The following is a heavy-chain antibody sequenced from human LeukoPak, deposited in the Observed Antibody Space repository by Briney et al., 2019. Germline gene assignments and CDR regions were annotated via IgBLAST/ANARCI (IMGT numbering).Heavy chain of an antibody. CDR3: ARGGYCSGGSCRKGYYFDY. J-gene: IGHJ4*02. V-gene: IGHV1-8*01. CDR1: GYTFTSYD. CDR2: MNANSGNT. D-gene: IGHD2-15*01. Sequence: AXVKVSCKASGYTFTSYDMNWVRQAPGQGLEWMGWMNANSGNTDYAQKFQGRVTMTRTTSISTAYMDLSSLRSEDTAVYYCARGGYCSGGSCRKGYYFDYWGQGTLVTVSS.